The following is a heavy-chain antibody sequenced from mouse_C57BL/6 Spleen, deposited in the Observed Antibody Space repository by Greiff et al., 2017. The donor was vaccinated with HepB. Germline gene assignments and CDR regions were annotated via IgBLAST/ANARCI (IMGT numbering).Heavy chain of an antibody. V-gene: IGHV5-9*01. J-gene: IGHJ3*01. D-gene: IGHD2-12*01. Sequence: EVQLVESGGGLVKPGGSLKLSCAASGFTFSSYTMSWVRQTPEKRLEWVATISGGGGNTYYPDSVKGRFTISRDNAKNTLYLQMSSLRSEDTALYYCARQGYDGFAYWGQGTLVTVSA. CDR1: GFTFSSYT. CDR2: ISGGGGNT. CDR3: ARQGYDGFAY.